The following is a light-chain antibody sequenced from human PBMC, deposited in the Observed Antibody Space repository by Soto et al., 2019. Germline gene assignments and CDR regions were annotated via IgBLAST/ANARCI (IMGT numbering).Light chain of an antibody. CDR3: QQSYSTAWT. Sequence: DIQMTQSPSSLSASVGDRVTITCRASQGISTYLNWYQQKPGKAPTLLLYAASSLQSGVPSRFSGSGSSTDFTLTISSLPPEDFATYACQQSYSTAWTVGQGAKVEVK. J-gene: IGKJ1*01. CDR1: QGISTY. V-gene: IGKV1-39*01. CDR2: AAS.